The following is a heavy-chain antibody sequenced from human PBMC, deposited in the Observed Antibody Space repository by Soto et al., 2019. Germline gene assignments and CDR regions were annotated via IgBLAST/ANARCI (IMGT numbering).Heavy chain of an antibody. CDR1: GESVSSNYAT. V-gene: IGHV6-1*01. D-gene: IGHD1-26*01. J-gene: IGHJ5*01. CDR2: TYYRSKCYY. CDR3: VIRIGNSWLDS. Sequence: SQTCSLTCGMSGESVSSNYATWDWIKQSPSKGLEWLGRTYYRSKCYYDYALSLKSRITINPDTSNNQLSLQLNSVIPDDMAVYYCVIRIGNSWLDSWVQGTLVTVSS.